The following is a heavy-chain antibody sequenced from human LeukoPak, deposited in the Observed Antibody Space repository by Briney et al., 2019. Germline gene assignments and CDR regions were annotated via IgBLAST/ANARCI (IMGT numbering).Heavy chain of an antibody. CDR2: MYHSGST. J-gene: IGHJ3*02. CDR1: GYSISSGYY. CDR3: ARDGGYSGRDI. Sequence: SETLSLTCTVSGYSISSGYYWGWIRQPPGKGLEWIGSMYHSGSTYYKPSLKSRVTISLDTSKNQFSLKLRSVTAADTAVYYCARDGGYSGRDIWGQGTMVTVSS. V-gene: IGHV4-38-2*02. D-gene: IGHD1-26*01.